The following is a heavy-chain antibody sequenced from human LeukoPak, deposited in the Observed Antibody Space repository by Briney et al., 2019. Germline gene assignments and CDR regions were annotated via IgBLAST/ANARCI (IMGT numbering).Heavy chain of an antibody. V-gene: IGHV3-64D*09. CDR1: GFTFSSYA. CDR3: VKDRIAVAGTPFDY. Sequence: GGSLRLSCSASGFTFSSYAMHWVRQAPGKGLEYVSAISSNGGSTYYAGSVKGRFTISRDNSKNTLYLQMSSLRAEDTAVYYCVKDRIAVAGTPFDYWGQGTLVTVSS. J-gene: IGHJ4*02. CDR2: ISSNGGST. D-gene: IGHD6-19*01.